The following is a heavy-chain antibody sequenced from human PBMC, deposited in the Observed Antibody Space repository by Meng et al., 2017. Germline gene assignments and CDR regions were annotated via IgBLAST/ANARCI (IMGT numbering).Heavy chain of an antibody. Sequence: GESLKISCAASGFTFSNAWMSWVRQAPGKGLEWVGRIKSKTDGGTTDYAAPVKGRFTSSRDDSKNTLYLQMNSLKTEDTAVYYCTPDSRYNGGWCPPGVDYWGQGTLVTVSS. CDR1: GFTFSNAW. J-gene: IGHJ4*02. V-gene: IGHV3-15*01. CDR2: IKSKTDGGTT. CDR3: TPDSRYNGGWCPPGVDY. D-gene: IGHD6-19*01.